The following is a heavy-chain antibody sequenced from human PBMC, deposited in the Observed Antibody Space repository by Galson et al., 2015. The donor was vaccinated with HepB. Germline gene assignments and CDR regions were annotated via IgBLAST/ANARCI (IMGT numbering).Heavy chain of an antibody. CDR1: GFTFSSYA. J-gene: IGHJ4*02. CDR2: ISGSGGST. D-gene: IGHD3-22*01. CDR3: AKDGRGGITMIVRVYS. Sequence: SLRLSCAASGFTFSSYAMSWVRQAPGKGLEWVSAISGSGGSTYYADSVKGRFTISRDNSKNTLYLQMNSLRAEDTAVYYCAKDGRGGITMIVRVYSWGQGTLVTVSS. V-gene: IGHV3-23*01.